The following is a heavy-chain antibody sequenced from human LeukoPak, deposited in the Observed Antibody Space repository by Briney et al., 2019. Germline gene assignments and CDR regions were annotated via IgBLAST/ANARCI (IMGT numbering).Heavy chain of an antibody. V-gene: IGHV3-23*01. Sequence: GGSLRLSCAASGFTLSSYAMSWVRQGPGKGLEWVSAISVSGNTYHADSVKGRFTISRDSSKNTLYLQMNSLRAGDAAVYYCAKDTPFDSSGWYPFDYWGQGTLVTVSS. CDR2: ISVSGNT. CDR1: GFTLSSYA. D-gene: IGHD6-19*01. CDR3: AKDTPFDSSGWYPFDY. J-gene: IGHJ4*02.